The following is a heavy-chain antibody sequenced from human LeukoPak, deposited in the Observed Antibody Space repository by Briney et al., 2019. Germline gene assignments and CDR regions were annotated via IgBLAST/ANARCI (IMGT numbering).Heavy chain of an antibody. CDR2: IDEDGSET. V-gene: IGHV3-7*01. D-gene: IGHD1-1*01. CDR1: GFTFSNYW. CDR3: VRYGRRANDQPFDV. Sequence: GGSLRLSCEVSGFTFSNYWMMWVRQAPGKGLEWVASIDEDGSETNYVDSVTGRFSVSRDHAKNSLFLQMNSLRAEDTAVYYCVRYGRRANDQPFDVWGQGTMVTVSS. J-gene: IGHJ3*01.